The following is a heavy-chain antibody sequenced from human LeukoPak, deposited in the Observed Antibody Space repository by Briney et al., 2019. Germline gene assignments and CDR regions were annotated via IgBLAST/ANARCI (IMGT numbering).Heavy chain of an antibody. CDR1: GGSISSSSYY. CDR2: IYYSGST. Sequence: SETLSLTCTVSGGSISSSSYYWGWIRQPPGKGLEWIGNIYYSGSTYYNPSLKSRVTISLDTSKNQFSLRMSSVTAADTAVYYCARRSYDRAYYYMDVWGKGTTVTVSS. CDR3: ARRSYDRAYYYMDV. V-gene: IGHV4-39*07. D-gene: IGHD3-22*01. J-gene: IGHJ6*03.